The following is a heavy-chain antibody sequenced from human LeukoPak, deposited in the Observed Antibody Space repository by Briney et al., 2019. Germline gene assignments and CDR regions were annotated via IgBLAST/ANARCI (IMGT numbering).Heavy chain of an antibody. CDR3: ARGGLRVMVYRLYYMDV. J-gene: IGHJ6*03. CDR1: GDTFSSHA. D-gene: IGHD2-8*01. Sequence: GASVKVSCKASGDTFSSHAISWVRQAPGQGLEWMGGIIPILTTANYAQKFQGRVTITADESTSTAYMELTRLRSDDTAVYYCARGGLRVMVYRLYYMDVWGKGTTVTVSS. CDR2: IIPILTTA. V-gene: IGHV1-69*13.